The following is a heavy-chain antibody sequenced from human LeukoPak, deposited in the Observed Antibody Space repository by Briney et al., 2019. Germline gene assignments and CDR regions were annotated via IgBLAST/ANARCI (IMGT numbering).Heavy chain of an antibody. CDR2: IIPILGIA. CDR1: GYTFTGYY. V-gene: IGHV1-69*02. D-gene: IGHD4-17*01. CDR3: ARYGDLSSYYFDY. Sequence: SVKVSCKASGYTFTGYYMHWVRQAPGQGLEWMGRIIPILGIANYAQKFQGRVTITADKSTSTAYMELSSLRSEDTAVYYCARYGDLSSYYFDYWGQGTLVTVSS. J-gene: IGHJ4*02.